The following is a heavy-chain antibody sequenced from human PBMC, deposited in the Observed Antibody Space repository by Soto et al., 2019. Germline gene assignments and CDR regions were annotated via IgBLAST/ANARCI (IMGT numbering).Heavy chain of an antibody. CDR1: GFTFSSYA. Sequence: EVPLLESGGGLVQPGGSLRLSCAASGFTFSSYAMRWVRQAPVKGLEWVSAISGSGGSTYYADSVKGRFTISRDNSKNTPYLQMNSVRAEDTAVYYCARRGSGIYYDYWGQGTLVTVSS. V-gene: IGHV3-23*01. CDR2: ISGSGGST. D-gene: IGHD1-26*01. CDR3: ARRGSGIYYDY. J-gene: IGHJ4*02.